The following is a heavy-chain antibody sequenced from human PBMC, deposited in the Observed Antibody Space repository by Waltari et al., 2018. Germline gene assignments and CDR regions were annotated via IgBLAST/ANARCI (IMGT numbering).Heavy chain of an antibody. Sequence: EVQLVESGGGLVQPGGSLRLSCAASGYTYSSYWMSWVRQAPGKGMEWVANIKQDGSEKYYVDSVKGRFTISRDNAKNSLYLQMNSLRAEDTAVYYCARDRYSTQLGVNWFDPWGQGTLVTVSS. CDR2: IKQDGSEK. D-gene: IGHD6-13*01. V-gene: IGHV3-7*01. CDR3: ARDRYSTQLGVNWFDP. CDR1: GYTYSSYW. J-gene: IGHJ5*02.